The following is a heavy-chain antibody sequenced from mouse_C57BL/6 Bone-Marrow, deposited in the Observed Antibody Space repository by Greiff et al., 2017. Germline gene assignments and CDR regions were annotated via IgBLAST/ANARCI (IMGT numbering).Heavy chain of an antibody. Sequence: EVLLVESGGDLVKPGGSLKLSCAASGFTFSSYGMSWVRQTPDQRLEWVATISSGGSYTYYPDSVKGRFTISRDNAKNTLYLQMSSLKSEDTAMYYGARHVPVGYYFDYWGQGTTLTVSS. CDR2: ISSGGSYT. V-gene: IGHV5-6*01. CDR3: ARHVPVGYYFDY. CDR1: GFTFSSYG. J-gene: IGHJ2*01. D-gene: IGHD1-1*01.